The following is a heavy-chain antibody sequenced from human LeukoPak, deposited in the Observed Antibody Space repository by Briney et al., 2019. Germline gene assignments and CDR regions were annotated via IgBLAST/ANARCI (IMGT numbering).Heavy chain of an antibody. Sequence: SETLSLTCTVSGGSISSYYWSWIRQPPGKGLEWIGEINHSGSTNYNPSLKSRVTISVDTSKNQFSLKLSSVTAADTAVYYCARVPLYDYVWGSYRHYAFDIWGQGTMVTVSS. CDR3: ARVPLYDYVWGSYRHYAFDI. D-gene: IGHD3-16*02. CDR2: INHSGST. CDR1: GGSISSYY. V-gene: IGHV4-34*01. J-gene: IGHJ3*02.